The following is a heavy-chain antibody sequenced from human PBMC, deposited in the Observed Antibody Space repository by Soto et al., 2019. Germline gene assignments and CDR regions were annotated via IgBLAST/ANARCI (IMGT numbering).Heavy chain of an antibody. CDR2: IKQDGSEK. CDR1: GFTFSSYW. J-gene: IGHJ4*02. V-gene: IGHV3-7*03. CDR3: ARVMDCGGDCYSAAY. Sequence: EVQLVESGGGLGQPGGSLRLSCAASGFTFSSYWMSWVRQAPGKGLEWVANIKQDGSEKYYVDSVKGRFTISRDNAKNSLYLQMNSLRAEDTAVYYCARVMDCGGDCYSAAYWGQGTLVTVSS. D-gene: IGHD2-21*02.